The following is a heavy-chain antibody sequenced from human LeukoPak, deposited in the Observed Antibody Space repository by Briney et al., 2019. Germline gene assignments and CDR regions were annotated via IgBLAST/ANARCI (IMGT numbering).Heavy chain of an antibody. CDR3: AREARVGGALQY. J-gene: IGHJ4*02. Sequence: GGSLRLSCAASGLTFSTYWMHWVRQAPGKGRAWVARINPDGSIRTYANSVQGRVTISRDTAKDTLFLQMNSLRAEDTAVYYCAREARVGGALQYWGQGTPVTVSS. CDR1: GLTFSTYW. CDR2: INPDGSIR. V-gene: IGHV3-74*03. D-gene: IGHD1-26*01.